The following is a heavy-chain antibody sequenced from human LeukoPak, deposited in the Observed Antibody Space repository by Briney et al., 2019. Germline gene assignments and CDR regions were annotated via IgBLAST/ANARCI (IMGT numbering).Heavy chain of an antibody. CDR1: GGSISSGGYY. V-gene: IGHV4-31*03. CDR2: IYYSGST. D-gene: IGHD4/OR15-4a*01. Sequence: SQTLSLTCTVSGGSISSGGYYWSWIRQHPGKGLEWIGYIYYSGSTYYNPSLKSRVTISVDTSKNQFSLKLSSVTAADTAVYYCAKGRDYGGNHRGVFDSWGQGTLVTVSS. J-gene: IGHJ4*02. CDR3: AKGRDYGGNHRGVFDS.